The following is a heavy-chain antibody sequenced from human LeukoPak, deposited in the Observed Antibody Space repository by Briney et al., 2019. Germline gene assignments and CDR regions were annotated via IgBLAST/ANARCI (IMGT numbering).Heavy chain of an antibody. CDR2: ISSSSSYI. Sequence: GGCLRLSCAASGFTFSSYSMNWVRQAPGKGLEWVSSISSSSSYIYYADSVKGRFTISRDNAKNSLYLQMNSLRAEDTAVYYCARAYDILTGYSSNSHFDYWGQGTLVTVSS. CDR1: GFTFSSYS. D-gene: IGHD3-9*01. J-gene: IGHJ4*02. CDR3: ARAYDILTGYSSNSHFDY. V-gene: IGHV3-21*01.